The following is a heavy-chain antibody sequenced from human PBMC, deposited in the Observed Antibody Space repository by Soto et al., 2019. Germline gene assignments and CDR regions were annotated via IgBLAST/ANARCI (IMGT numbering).Heavy chain of an antibody. CDR3: TIVRPTSNWYSFDI. J-gene: IGHJ3*02. Sequence: SATLSLTCTVSGGSVSSGTYYWGWIRQSPGKCLEWIGSMYYSGTTYYNPSLKSRATISVDMSKNQFSLKLSSVTAADTAVYFCTIVRPTSNWYSFDICGQGTLVTVS. V-gene: IGHV4-39*01. CDR2: MYYSGTT. CDR1: GGSVSSGTYY. D-gene: IGHD6-13*01.